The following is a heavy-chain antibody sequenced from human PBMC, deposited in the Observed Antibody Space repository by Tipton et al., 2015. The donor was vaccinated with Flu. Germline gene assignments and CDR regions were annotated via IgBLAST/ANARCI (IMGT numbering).Heavy chain of an antibody. CDR1: GFTFDDYA. Sequence: SLRLSCAASGFTFDDYAMHWVRQAPGKGLEWVSGISWNSGSIGYADSVKGRFTISRDNAKNSLYLQMNSLRAEDTALYYCAKAPSAAALRGRYFDYWGQETLVTVSS. CDR2: ISWNSGSI. CDR3: AKAPSAAALRGRYFDY. J-gene: IGHJ4*02. V-gene: IGHV3-9*01. D-gene: IGHD6-13*01.